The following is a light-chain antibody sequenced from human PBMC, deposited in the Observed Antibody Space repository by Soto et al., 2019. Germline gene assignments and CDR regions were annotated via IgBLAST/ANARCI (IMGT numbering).Light chain of an antibody. J-gene: IGKJ2*01. V-gene: IGKV3-20*01. CDR3: QQYYTMYT. CDR2: GAS. Sequence: EIVLTQSPGTLSLSPGERATLSCRASQSISSSYLAWYQQKPGQAPRLLIYGASSRATGIPDRFSGSASGTEFTLTISSLQPDDFATYYCQQYYTMYTFGRGTKVDIK. CDR1: QSISSSY.